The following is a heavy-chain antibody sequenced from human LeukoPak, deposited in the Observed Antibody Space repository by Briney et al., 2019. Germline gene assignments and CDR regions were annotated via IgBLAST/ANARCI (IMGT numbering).Heavy chain of an antibody. CDR2: ISAYNGNT. D-gene: IGHD6-19*01. CDR1: GYTFTSYG. Sequence: RGASVKVSCKASGYTFTSYGISWVRQAPGQGLEWMGWISAYNGNTNYAQKLQGRVTMTTDTSTSTAYMELRSLRSDDTAVYYCARDLEEQWLSNDAFDIWGQGTMVTVSS. CDR3: ARDLEEQWLSNDAFDI. J-gene: IGHJ3*02. V-gene: IGHV1-18*01.